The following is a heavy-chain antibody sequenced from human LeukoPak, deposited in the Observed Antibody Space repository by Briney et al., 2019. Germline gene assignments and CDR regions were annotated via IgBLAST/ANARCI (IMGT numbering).Heavy chain of an antibody. D-gene: IGHD6-13*01. CDR1: GDSVSSNSAA. V-gene: IGHV6-1*01. Sequence: SQTLSLTCAISGDSVSSNSAAWNWIRQSPSRGLEWLGRTYYRSKWYNDYAVSVKSRITINPDTSKSQVSLKLSSVTAADTAVYYCARGMSSSWPGRLDYWGQGILVTVSS. CDR3: ARGMSSSWPGRLDY. CDR2: TYYRSKWYN. J-gene: IGHJ4*02.